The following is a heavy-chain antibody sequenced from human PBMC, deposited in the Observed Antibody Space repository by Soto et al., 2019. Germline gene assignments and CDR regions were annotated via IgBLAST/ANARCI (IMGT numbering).Heavy chain of an antibody. CDR3: AKEPLGGYSYADGAKNWFDP. V-gene: IGHV4-59*01. CDR1: GGSISGYY. D-gene: IGHD5-18*01. CDR2: IYYSGST. J-gene: IGHJ5*02. Sequence: SSETLSLTCTVSGGSISGYYWSWIRQPPGRGLEWTGYIYYSGSTNYNPSLKSRVTISVDTSKNQFSLKLSSVTAADTAVFYCAKEPLGGYSYADGAKNWFDPWGQGTLVTVSS.